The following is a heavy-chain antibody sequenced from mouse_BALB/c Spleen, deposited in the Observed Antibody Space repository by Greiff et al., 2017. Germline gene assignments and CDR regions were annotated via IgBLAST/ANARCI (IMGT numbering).Heavy chain of an antibody. CDR1: GFTFSSFG. CDR2: ISSGSSTI. CDR3: ARCGYDYPHYYAMDY. V-gene: IGHV5-17*02. J-gene: IGHJ4*01. Sequence: DVKLVESGGGLVQPGGSRKLSCAASGFTFSSFGMHWVRQAPEKGLEWVAYISSGSSTIYYADTVKGRFTISRDNPKNTLFLQMTSLRSEDTAMYYCARCGYDYPHYYAMDYWGQGTSVTVSS. D-gene: IGHD2-4*01.